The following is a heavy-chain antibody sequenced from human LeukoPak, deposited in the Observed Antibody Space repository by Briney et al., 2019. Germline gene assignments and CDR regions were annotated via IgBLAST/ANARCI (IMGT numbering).Heavy chain of an antibody. Sequence: GRSLRLSCAASGFTFNRYAIHWVRQPPGKGLEWVTVIASDGNDQHYADSVKGRFTISRDNSKNTVFLQMNSLRIEDTAVYYCARDFDQGGADYYFAYWGQGTLVTVSS. CDR3: ARDFDQGGADYYFAY. D-gene: IGHD3-9*01. CDR1: GFTFNRYA. J-gene: IGHJ4*02. CDR2: IASDGNDQ. V-gene: IGHV3-30-3*01.